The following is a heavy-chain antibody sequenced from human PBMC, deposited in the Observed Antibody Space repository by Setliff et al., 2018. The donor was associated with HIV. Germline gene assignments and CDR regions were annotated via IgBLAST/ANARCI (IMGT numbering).Heavy chain of an antibody. CDR1: GGSINSTYYW. CDR3: AGLPRQLLKGAAAYFDY. D-gene: IGHD5-18*01. V-gene: IGHV4-39*01. Sequence: SETLSLTCTVSGGSINSTYYWWGWIRQTPGKGLEWIGNIFYSGSTHYNPSLKSRVSLSVDTSKNQFSLKLSSVTAADTAVYYCAGLPRQLLKGAAAYFDYWGQGTLVTVSS. CDR2: IFYSGST. J-gene: IGHJ4*02.